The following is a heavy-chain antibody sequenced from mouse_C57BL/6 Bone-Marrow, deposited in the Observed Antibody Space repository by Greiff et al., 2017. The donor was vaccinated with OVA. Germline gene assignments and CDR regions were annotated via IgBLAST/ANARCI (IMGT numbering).Heavy chain of an antibody. CDR3: VRGNRNYGDVDV. CDR1: GYTFTGYW. D-gene: IGHD2-1*01. CDR2: ILPGSGGT. V-gene: IGHV1-9*01. Sequence: QVQLQQSGAELMKPGASVKLSCKASGYTFTGYWIEWVKQRPGHGLEWLGKILPGSGGTNYNEKFKSKATLTADTSSHTAYIPLSSLTNEDSAIYDWVRGNRNYGDVDVWGTGTTVTVSS. J-gene: IGHJ1*03.